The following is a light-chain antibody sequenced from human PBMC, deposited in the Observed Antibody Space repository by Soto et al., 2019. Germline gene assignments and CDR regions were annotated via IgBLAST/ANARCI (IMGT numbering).Light chain of an antibody. V-gene: IGKV3-15*01. Sequence: EIVLTQSPATLSVSPGDRATLSCRASQSVSSNLAWYQQTPGQGPRLVIYDTSMRATGGPARFSGSGSGTEFTLTISSLQSEDFAVYYCQHYSNWPPTFGPGTKVEIK. CDR2: DTS. CDR3: QHYSNWPPT. CDR1: QSVSSN. J-gene: IGKJ3*01.